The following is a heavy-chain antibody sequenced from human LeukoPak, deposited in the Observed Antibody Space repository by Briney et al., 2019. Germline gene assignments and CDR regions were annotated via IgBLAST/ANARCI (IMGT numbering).Heavy chain of an antibody. CDR3: ARGRRYSGYDAFGY. CDR2: MNPNSGNT. Sequence: ASVKVSCKASGYTFTSYDINWVRQATGQGLEWMGWMNPNSGNTGYAQKFQGRVTMTRSTSISTAYMDLNSLRSEDTAVYYCARGRRYSGYDAFGYWGQGTLVTVSS. J-gene: IGHJ4*02. V-gene: IGHV1-8*01. D-gene: IGHD5-12*01. CDR1: GYTFTSYD.